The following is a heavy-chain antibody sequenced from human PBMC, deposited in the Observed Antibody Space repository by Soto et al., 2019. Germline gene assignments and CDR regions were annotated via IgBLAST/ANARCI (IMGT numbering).Heavy chain of an antibody. V-gene: IGHV3-53*04. Sequence: EVQLVESGGGLVQPGGSLRLCCAASRFTVSSNYMSWVRQAPGKGLEWVSVIYSGGSTYYADSVKGRFTISRHNSKNTLYLQMNSLRAEDTAVYYCARDRYGGAFDIWGQGTMVTVSS. CDR2: IYSGGST. CDR1: RFTVSSNY. CDR3: ARDRYGGAFDI. D-gene: IGHD3-10*01. J-gene: IGHJ3*02.